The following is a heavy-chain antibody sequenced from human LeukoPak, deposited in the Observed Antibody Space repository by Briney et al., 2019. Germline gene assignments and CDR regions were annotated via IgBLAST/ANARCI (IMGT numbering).Heavy chain of an antibody. CDR2: IWYDGSDK. CDR3: ASYGSGTLGVPAHY. CDR1: GFTFSSYG. D-gene: IGHD3-10*01. Sequence: GGSLRLSCAASGFTFSSYGMHWVRQAPGKGLEWVPFIWYDGSDKYYADSVKGRFTISRDNSKSTLYLQMNTLRAEDTAVYYCASYGSGTLGVPAHYWGQGTLVTVSS. J-gene: IGHJ4*02. V-gene: IGHV3-33*01.